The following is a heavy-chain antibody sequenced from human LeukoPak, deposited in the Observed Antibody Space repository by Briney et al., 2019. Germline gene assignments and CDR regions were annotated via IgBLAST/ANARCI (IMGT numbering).Heavy chain of an antibody. Sequence: PGGSLRLSCAASGFTFSSYGMHWVRQAPGKGLEWVAVISYDGSNKYYADSVKGRFTISRDNSKNTLYLQMNSLRAEDTAVYYCANSGSTIDYFDYWGQGTLVTVSS. CDR2: ISYDGSNK. V-gene: IGHV3-30*18. CDR3: ANSGSTIDYFDY. D-gene: IGHD3-9*01. CDR1: GFTFSSYG. J-gene: IGHJ4*02.